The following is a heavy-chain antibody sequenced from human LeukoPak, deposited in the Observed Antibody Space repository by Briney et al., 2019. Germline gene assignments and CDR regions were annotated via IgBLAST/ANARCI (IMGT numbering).Heavy chain of an antibody. J-gene: IGHJ4*02. CDR3: ARDHLAMIPSFFGEY. D-gene: IGHD5-12*01. CDR1: GYTFTGYY. CDR2: ISANNGNT. Sequence: GASVKVSCKASGYTFTGYYMHWVRQAPGQGLEWMGWISANNGNTIYAQILQGRGTMTTDTSTTTVYMELRSLRSDDTAAYYCARDHLAMIPSFFGEYWGQGALVTVSS. V-gene: IGHV1-18*04.